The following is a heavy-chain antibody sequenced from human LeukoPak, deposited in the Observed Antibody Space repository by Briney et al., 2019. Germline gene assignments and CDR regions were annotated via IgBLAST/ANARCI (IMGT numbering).Heavy chain of an antibody. CDR3: ARRRVAGTFDP. D-gene: IGHD6-19*01. J-gene: IGHJ5*02. V-gene: IGHV1-3*01. Sequence: ASVKVSCKASGYTFTSYAMHWVRQAPGQRLEWMGWINAGNGNTKYSQKFQGRVSITRDTSASTAYMELSSLRSEDTAVYYCARRRVAGTFDPWGQGTLVTVSS. CDR2: INAGNGNT. CDR1: GYTFTSYA.